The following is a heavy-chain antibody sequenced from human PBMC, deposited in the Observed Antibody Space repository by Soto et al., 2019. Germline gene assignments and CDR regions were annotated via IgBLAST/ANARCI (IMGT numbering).Heavy chain of an antibody. D-gene: IGHD3-16*01. CDR2: IFYSGPT. J-gene: IGHJ4*02. CDR1: GDSITSGVHY. Sequence: QVQLQESGPRLVKPSQTLSLTCTVSGDSITSGVHYWSWIRQLPGKGLEWIGYIFYSGPTYYNPSLESRVTISVVTSKNQFSKKLNSVTAADTAVYYCARDRVMLAFGGASEEWGIDSWGQGTLVNVSS. CDR3: ARDRVMLAFGGASEEWGIDS. V-gene: IGHV4-31*03.